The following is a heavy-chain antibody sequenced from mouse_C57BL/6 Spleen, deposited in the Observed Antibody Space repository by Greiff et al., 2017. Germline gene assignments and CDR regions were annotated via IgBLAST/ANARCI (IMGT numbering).Heavy chain of an antibody. CDR2: INYDGSST. D-gene: IGHD3-2*02. Sequence: EVQLVESEGGLVQPGSSMKLSCTASGFTFSDYYMAWVRQVPEKGLEWVANINYDGSSTYYLDSLKSRFIISRDNAKNILYLQMSSLKSEDTATYYCARETAQALAYWGQGTLVTVSA. CDR3: ARETAQALAY. V-gene: IGHV5-16*01. J-gene: IGHJ3*01. CDR1: GFTFSDYY.